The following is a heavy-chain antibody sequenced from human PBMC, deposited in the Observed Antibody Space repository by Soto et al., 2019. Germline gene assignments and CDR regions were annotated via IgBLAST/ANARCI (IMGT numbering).Heavy chain of an antibody. J-gene: IGHJ6*02. CDR3: ARTGYYCSGGSCYSLRYYYYGMDV. CDR1: GGSFSGYY. CDR2: INHSGST. Sequence: ETLSLTCAVYGGSFSGYYWSWIRQPPGKGLEWIGEINHSGSTNYNPSLKSRVTISVDTSKNQFSLKLSSVTAADTAVYYCARTGYYCSGGSCYSLRYYYYGMDVWGQGTTVTVSS. V-gene: IGHV4-34*01. D-gene: IGHD2-15*01.